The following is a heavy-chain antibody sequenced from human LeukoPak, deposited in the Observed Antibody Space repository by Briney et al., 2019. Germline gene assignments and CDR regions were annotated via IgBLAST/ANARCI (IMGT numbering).Heavy chain of an antibody. Sequence: GEYLKISCKGSGYSFTNYGISWVRQMPGKGLEWMGRIDPSDSYSNYGPSFQGHVTISADRSISTAYLQWRSLKASDTAMYYCARQLDYYDKRDYWGQGSLVTVSS. CDR2: IDPSDSYS. D-gene: IGHD3-22*01. CDR1: GYSFTNYG. CDR3: ARQLDYYDKRDY. J-gene: IGHJ4*02. V-gene: IGHV5-10-1*01.